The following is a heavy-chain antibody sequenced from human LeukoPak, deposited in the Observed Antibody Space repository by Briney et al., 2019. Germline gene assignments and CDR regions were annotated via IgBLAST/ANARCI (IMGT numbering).Heavy chain of an antibody. CDR3: ARPVYGGSRLGY. J-gene: IGHJ4*02. Sequence: GGSLRLSCAASGFTFSSYWMSGVRQAPGKGLEWVANIKEDGSEKYYVDSVKGRFTISRDNAKNSLYLQMNSLRAEDTAVYYCARPVYGGSRLGYWGQGTLVTVSS. CDR1: GFTFSSYW. V-gene: IGHV3-7*05. CDR2: IKEDGSEK. D-gene: IGHD4-23*01.